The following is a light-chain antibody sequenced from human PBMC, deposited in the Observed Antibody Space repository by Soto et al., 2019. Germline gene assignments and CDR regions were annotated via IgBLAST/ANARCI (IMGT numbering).Light chain of an antibody. Sequence: QSALTQPPSASGSPGQSVAISCTGTSSDVGGYNYVSWYQQHPGKAPKLMIYEVNKPPSGVPDRFSGSKSSNTASLTVSGLQAEDEADYYCSSYAGSSNVFGTGTNVTVL. CDR3: SSYAGSSNV. V-gene: IGLV2-8*01. CDR1: SSDVGGYNY. J-gene: IGLJ1*01. CDR2: EVN.